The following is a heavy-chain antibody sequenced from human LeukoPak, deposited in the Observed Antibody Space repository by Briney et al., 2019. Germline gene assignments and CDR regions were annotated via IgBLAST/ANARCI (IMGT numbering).Heavy chain of an antibody. CDR3: ARRGDGGRSFDY. CDR1: GFTVSNNY. Sequence: PGGSLRLSCAASGFTVSNNYMSWVRQAPGKGLEWVSVIYSGGSTYYADSVKGRFTISRDTSKNTLSLQMNSLRAEDTAVYYCARRGDGGRSFDYWGQGTLVTVSS. J-gene: IGHJ4*02. CDR2: IYSGGST. V-gene: IGHV3-53*01. D-gene: IGHD4-23*01.